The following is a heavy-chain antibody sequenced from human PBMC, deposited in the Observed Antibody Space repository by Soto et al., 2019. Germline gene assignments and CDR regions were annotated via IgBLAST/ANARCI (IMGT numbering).Heavy chain of an antibody. CDR1: GFTFSSYE. CDR3: ARDRGTSFDY. CDR2: ISSSGSTI. J-gene: IGHJ4*02. D-gene: IGHD2-2*01. V-gene: IGHV3-48*03. Sequence: GSLSLSGAASGFTFSSYEMNWVRQAPGKGLEWVSYISSSGSTIYYADPVKGRFTISRENAKNSLYLQMNSLRAEDTAVYYCARDRGTSFDYWGQGTLVTVSS.